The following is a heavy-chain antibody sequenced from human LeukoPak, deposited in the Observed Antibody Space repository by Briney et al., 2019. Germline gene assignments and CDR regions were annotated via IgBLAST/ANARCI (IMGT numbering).Heavy chain of an antibody. CDR2: IIPIFGTA. Sequence: SVKVSCKASGGTFSSYAISWVRQAPGQGLEWMGGIIPIFGTANYAQKFQGRVTITADKSTSTAYMELSSLRSEDTAVHYCARETKDSSGWYHWFDPWGQGTLVTVSS. J-gene: IGHJ5*02. CDR3: ARETKDSSGWYHWFDP. V-gene: IGHV1-69*06. D-gene: IGHD6-19*01. CDR1: GGTFSSYA.